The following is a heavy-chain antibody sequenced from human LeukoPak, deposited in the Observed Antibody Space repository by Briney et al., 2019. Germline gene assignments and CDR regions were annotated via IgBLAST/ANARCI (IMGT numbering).Heavy chain of an antibody. CDR3: ARDPGTHIVVVTAIYFDY. CDR1: GFTFSSYG. J-gene: IGHJ4*02. Sequence: PGGSLRLSCAASGFTFSSYGMHWVRQAPGKGLDWVEFIRYDGSNKYYGDSVKGRFTISRDNSKNTLYLQMNSLRAEDTAVYYCARDPGTHIVVVTAIYFDYWGQGTLVTVSS. CDR2: IRYDGSNK. V-gene: IGHV3-30*02. D-gene: IGHD2-21*02.